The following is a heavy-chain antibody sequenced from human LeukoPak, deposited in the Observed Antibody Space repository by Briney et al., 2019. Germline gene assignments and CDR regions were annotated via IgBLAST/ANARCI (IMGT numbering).Heavy chain of an antibody. CDR2: ISDDGSNK. CDR3: ATPYIVVAEGGKVDY. CDR1: GFSFSYYA. D-gene: IGHD4-23*01. J-gene: IGHJ4*02. V-gene: IGHV3-30*04. Sequence: GGSLRLSCAASGFSFSYYAIHWVRQAPGKGLEWVAVISDDGSNKYHADSVKGRFTISRDNSKDTLYLQMNSLRPADTGVHYCATPYIVVAEGGKVDYWGQGTLVTVSS.